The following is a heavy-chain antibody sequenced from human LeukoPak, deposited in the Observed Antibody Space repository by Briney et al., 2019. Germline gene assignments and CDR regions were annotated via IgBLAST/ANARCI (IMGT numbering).Heavy chain of an antibody. J-gene: IGHJ5*02. CDR1: GFTFTTYW. CDR2: INPDGSQT. V-gene: IGHV3-7*01. CDR3: ARDLGYGALDP. Sequence: PGGSLRLSCAASGFTFTTYWMNWVRQAPGKGLEWVALINPDGSQTIYMDSVKGRFTISRDNAENSLYLQTNTLRAEDTAVYYCARDLGYGALDPWGQGTLVTVSS. D-gene: IGHD4-17*01.